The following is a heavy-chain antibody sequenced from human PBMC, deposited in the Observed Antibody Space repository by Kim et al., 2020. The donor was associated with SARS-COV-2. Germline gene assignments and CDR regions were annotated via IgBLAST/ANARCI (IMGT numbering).Heavy chain of an antibody. D-gene: IGHD6-13*01. J-gene: IGHJ4*01. CDR3: ARSYSRSWYGSMPDY. CDR2: IYHSGST. CDR1: GYSISSGYY. Sequence: SETLSLTCTVSGYSISSGYYWGWIRQPPGKGLEWIGSIYHSGSTYYNPSLKSRVTISVDTSKNQFSLKLSSVTAADTAVYYCARSYSRSWYGSMPDYWG. V-gene: IGHV4-38-2*02.